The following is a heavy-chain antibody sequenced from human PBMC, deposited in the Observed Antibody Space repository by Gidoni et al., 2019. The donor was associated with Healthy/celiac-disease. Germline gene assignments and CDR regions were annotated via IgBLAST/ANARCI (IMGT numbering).Heavy chain of an antibody. CDR3: ARKDYYDSSGYLGFDY. CDR2: ISAYNGNT. Sequence: QVQLVQSGAEVKKPGASVKVSCKASGYNFTSYGISWVRQAHVQWLEWMGWISAYNGNTNYSPKLQGRVTMTTDTSTSTAYMELRSLRSYDTALYYCARKDYYDSSGYLGFDYWGQGTLVTVSS. J-gene: IGHJ4*02. CDR1: GYNFTSYG. D-gene: IGHD3-22*01. V-gene: IGHV1-18*04.